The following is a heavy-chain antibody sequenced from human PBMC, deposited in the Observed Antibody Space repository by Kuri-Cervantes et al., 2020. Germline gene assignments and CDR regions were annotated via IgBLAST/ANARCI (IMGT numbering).Heavy chain of an antibody. D-gene: IGHD3-16*01. Sequence: GESLKISCAASGFTFSSYWMSWVRQAPGKGLEWVAVIWYDGSNKYYADSVKGRFTISRDNSKNTLYLQMNSLRAEDTAVYYCARDPLGGDYFDYWGQGTLVTVSS. CDR2: IWYDGSNK. J-gene: IGHJ4*02. CDR3: ARDPLGGDYFDY. V-gene: IGHV3-33*08. CDR1: GFTFSSYW.